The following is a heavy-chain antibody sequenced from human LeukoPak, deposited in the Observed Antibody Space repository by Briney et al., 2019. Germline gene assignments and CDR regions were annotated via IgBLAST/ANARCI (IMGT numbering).Heavy chain of an antibody. CDR3: ASQVVVVREIDAFDI. D-gene: IGHD2-21*01. J-gene: IGHJ3*02. CDR1: GFTVSSNY. V-gene: IGHV3-53*01. Sequence: GGSLRLSCAASGFTVSSNYMSWVRQAPGKGLEWVSVIYSGGSTYYADSVKGRFTISRDNSKNTLYLQMNSLRAEDTAVYYCASQVVVVREIDAFDIWGQGTMVTVSS. CDR2: IYSGGST.